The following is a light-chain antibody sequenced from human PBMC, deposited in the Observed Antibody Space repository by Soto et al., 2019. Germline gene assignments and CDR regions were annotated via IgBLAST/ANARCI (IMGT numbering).Light chain of an antibody. J-gene: IGKJ5*01. V-gene: IGKV3-20*01. CDR3: QQYDNSPIT. Sequence: EIVLTQSPAPLSLSPGERATLSCRASQSISSSFLAWYQQKPGQAPRLLIYGASSRATGIPDRFSGTGSETDFTLTISRLEPEDFAVYYCQQYDNSPITFGQGTRLEIK. CDR2: GAS. CDR1: QSISSSF.